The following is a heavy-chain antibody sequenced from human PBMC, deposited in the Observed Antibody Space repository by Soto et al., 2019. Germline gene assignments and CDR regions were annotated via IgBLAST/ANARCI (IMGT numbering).Heavy chain of an antibody. D-gene: IGHD5-12*01. Sequence: PGGSLRLSCAASGFTFSSYAMSWVRQAPGKGLEWVSAISGSGGSTYYADSVKGRFTISRDNSKNTLYLQMNSLRAEDTAVYYCGNYGGYDFCGYCMGVWGQGTTFAVAS. J-gene: IGHJ6*02. CDR1: GFTFSSYA. CDR2: ISGSGGST. CDR3: GNYGGYDFCGYCMGV. V-gene: IGHV3-23*01.